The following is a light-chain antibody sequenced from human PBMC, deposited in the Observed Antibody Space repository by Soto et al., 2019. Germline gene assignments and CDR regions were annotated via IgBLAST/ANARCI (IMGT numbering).Light chain of an antibody. CDR1: EKVNRS. CDR2: SAS. V-gene: IGKV3-15*01. J-gene: IGKJ4*01. Sequence: DRVTITSRASEKVNRSLAWYQQKPGQAPRLLISSASSWDTGFPARFSGTGSGTHFTLTISSLQSEDFASYYCQQNNNSPCTFGRGTKVDIK. CDR3: QQNNNSPCT.